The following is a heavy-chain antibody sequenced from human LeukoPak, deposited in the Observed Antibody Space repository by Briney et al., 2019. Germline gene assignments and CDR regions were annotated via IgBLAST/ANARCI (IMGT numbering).Heavy chain of an antibody. CDR1: GFTFSGYW. V-gene: IGHV3-74*01. Sequence: GGSLRLSCAASGFTFSGYWMHWVRQAPGKGLVWVSRINSDGSNTTYADSVKGRLTISRDNSKNTLYLQMNSLRAEDTGVYYCARDPVPAAARHFDYWGRGTLVTVSS. J-gene: IGHJ4*01. D-gene: IGHD2-2*01. CDR2: INSDGSNT. CDR3: ARDPVPAAARHFDY.